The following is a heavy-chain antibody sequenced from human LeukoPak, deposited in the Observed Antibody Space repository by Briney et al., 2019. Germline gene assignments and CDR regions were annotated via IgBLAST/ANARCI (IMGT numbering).Heavy chain of an antibody. Sequence: SETLSLTCTVSGGSISSGSYYWGWIRQPPGKGLEWIGYIYYSGSTNYNPSLKSRITISVDTSKNQFSLKLSSVTAADTAVYYCARAPRLSDSSGYYYPDAFDIWGQGTMVTVSS. V-gene: IGHV4-61*01. J-gene: IGHJ3*02. CDR3: ARAPRLSDSSGYYYPDAFDI. D-gene: IGHD3-22*01. CDR2: IYYSGST. CDR1: GGSISSGSYY.